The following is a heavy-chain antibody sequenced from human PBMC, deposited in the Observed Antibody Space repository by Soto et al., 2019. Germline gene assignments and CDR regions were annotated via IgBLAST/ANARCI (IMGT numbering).Heavy chain of an antibody. CDR2: IYYSGST. D-gene: IGHD3-9*01. CDR3: ARDLDLGHLDY. V-gene: IGHV4-59*01. J-gene: IGHJ4*02. Sequence: SETLSLTCTVSGGSISSSYWSWIRQPPGKGLEWIGYIYYSGSTNYNPSLKSRVTISVDTSKNQFSLKLSSVTAADTAVYYCARDLDLGHLDYWGQGTLVTVSS. CDR1: GGSISSSY.